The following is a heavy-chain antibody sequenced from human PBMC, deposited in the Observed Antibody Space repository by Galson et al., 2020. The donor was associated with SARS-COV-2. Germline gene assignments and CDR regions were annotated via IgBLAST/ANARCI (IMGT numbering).Heavy chain of an antibody. Sequence: SETLSLTCAVYGGSFSGYYWSWIRQPPEKGLEWIGEINSSGSTNYNPSLTSRVTISVDTSQTHFSLQLSSVTAADTAVYFCAYGVVAGTGYGGQGILVTVSS. CDR3: AYGVVAGTGY. CDR2: INSSGST. CDR1: GGSFSGYY. J-gene: IGHJ4*02. D-gene: IGHD6-19*01. V-gene: IGHV4-34*01.